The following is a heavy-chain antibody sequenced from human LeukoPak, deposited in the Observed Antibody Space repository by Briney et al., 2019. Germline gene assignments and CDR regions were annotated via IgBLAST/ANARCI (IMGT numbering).Heavy chain of an antibody. CDR2: IYYSGST. J-gene: IGHJ4*02. CDR1: GGSISSSSYY. CDR3: ASIVGADRLDY. V-gene: IGHV4-39*01. D-gene: IGHD1-26*01. Sequence: KASETLSLTCTVSGGSISSSSYYWGWIRQPPGKGLEWIGSIYYSGSTYYNPSLESRVTISVDTSKNQFSLKLSSVTAADTAVYYCASIVGADRLDYWGQGTLVTVSS.